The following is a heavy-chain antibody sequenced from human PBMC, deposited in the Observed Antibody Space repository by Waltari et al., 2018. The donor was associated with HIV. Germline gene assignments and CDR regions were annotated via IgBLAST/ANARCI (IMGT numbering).Heavy chain of an antibody. CDR3: ARGEDISLTHLPPGFRLEF. V-gene: IGHV1-2*06. CDR1: GDRSPTYF. CDR2: INPDSGDT. D-gene: IGHD5-12*01. Sequence: QTLLLQSASQVKTPGAPVTLSCTVSGDRSPTYFLSWLRPAPGQRFEWLGRINPDSGDTTYSQTFKTRVTMTRDTSSASTYMEWTRLTSADTAIYFCARGEDISLTHLPPGFRLEFWGHGTLVTVSS. J-gene: IGHJ4*01.